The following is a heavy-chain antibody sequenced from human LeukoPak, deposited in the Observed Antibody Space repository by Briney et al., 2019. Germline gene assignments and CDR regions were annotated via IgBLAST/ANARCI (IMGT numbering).Heavy chain of an antibody. J-gene: IGHJ3*01. V-gene: IGHV3-20*04. CDR2: INWNGGST. Sequence: GASLRLSCAASGFTFDDYGMSWVRQAPGKGLEWVSGINWNGGSTGYADSVKGRFTISRDNAQNSLYLQMNSLRAEDTALYYCARDSAAYSSNWGQGTMVTVSS. D-gene: IGHD6-13*01. CDR1: GFTFDDYG. CDR3: ARDSAAYSSN.